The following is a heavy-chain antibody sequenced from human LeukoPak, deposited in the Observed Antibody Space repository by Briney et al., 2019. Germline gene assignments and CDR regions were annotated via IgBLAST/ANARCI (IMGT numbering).Heavy chain of an antibody. D-gene: IGHD3-16*02. V-gene: IGHV1-2*02. CDR2: INTNSGGT. Sequence: ASVKVSCKASGYIFTSYYIHWVRQAPGQRLEWMESINTNSGGTNYAQKFQGRVTMTRDTSISTAYMELSRLRSDDTAVYYCARVVIVAKDAFDIWGQGTMVTVSS. J-gene: IGHJ3*02. CDR3: ARVVIVAKDAFDI. CDR1: GYIFTSYY.